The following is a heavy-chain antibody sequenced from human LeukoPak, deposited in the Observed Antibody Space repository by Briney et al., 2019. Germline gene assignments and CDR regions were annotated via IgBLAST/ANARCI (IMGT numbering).Heavy chain of an antibody. CDR1: GYTFTSYY. Sequence: ASVKVSFKASGYTFTSYYMHWVRQAPGQGLEWMGIINPSGGSTSYAQKFQGRVTLTGDTSTNTVYMELSSLRSEDTALYYCARDSPTGKGGMDVWGQGTTVTVSS. J-gene: IGHJ6*02. CDR3: ARDSPTGKGGMDV. V-gene: IGHV1-46*01. D-gene: IGHD1-1*01. CDR2: INPSGGST.